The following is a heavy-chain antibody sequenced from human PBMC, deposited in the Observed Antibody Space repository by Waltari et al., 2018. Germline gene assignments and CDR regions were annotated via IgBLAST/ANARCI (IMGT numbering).Heavy chain of an antibody. CDR3: ARDARPPPGRYDFGWFDP. Sequence: QVQLVQSGAEVKKPGASVKVSCKASGYTFTSYGISWVRQAPGQGLEWMGWISAYNGNTNYAQKLQGRVTMTTDKSTSTAYMELRSLRSDDTAVYYCARDARPPPGRYDFGWFDPWGQGTLVTVSS. CDR2: ISAYNGNT. V-gene: IGHV1-18*01. CDR1: GYTFTSYG. D-gene: IGHD3-3*01. J-gene: IGHJ5*02.